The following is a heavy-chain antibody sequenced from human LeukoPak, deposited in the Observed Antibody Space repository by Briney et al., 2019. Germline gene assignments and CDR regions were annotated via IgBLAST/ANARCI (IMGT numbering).Heavy chain of an antibody. D-gene: IGHD2-2*01. J-gene: IGHJ4*02. Sequence: GGSLRPSCVASGFTFSSYGMNWVRQAPGKGLEWVSYISSGRPTINYADSVKGRFTISRDNARNSLYLQMNSLRAEDTAVYYCAKVASPDCSSTSCSFDYWGQGTLVTVSS. CDR3: AKVASPDCSSTSCSFDY. CDR2: ISSGRPTI. V-gene: IGHV3-48*01. CDR1: GFTFSSYG.